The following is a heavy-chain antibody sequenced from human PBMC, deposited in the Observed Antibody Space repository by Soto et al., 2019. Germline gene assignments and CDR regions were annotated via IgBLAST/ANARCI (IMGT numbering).Heavy chain of an antibody. CDR3: ARERGYSSGWYGNWFDP. D-gene: IGHD6-19*01. CDR1: GGSISSYY. CDR2: IYYSGST. J-gene: IGHJ5*02. Sequence: ASETLSLTCTVSGGSISSYYWSWIRQPPGKGLEWIGYIYYSGSTNYSPSLKSRVTISVDTSKNQFSLKLSSVTAADTAVYYCARERGYSSGWYGNWFDPWGQGTLVTVSS. V-gene: IGHV4-59*01.